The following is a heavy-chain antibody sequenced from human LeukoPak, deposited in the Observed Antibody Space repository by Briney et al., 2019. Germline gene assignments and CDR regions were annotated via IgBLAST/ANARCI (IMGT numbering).Heavy chain of an antibody. CDR3: ARGQQLVGPLFDY. Sequence: SETLSLTCTVSGASISSYFWSWIRQPPGKGLEWIGYIYYGGSTNYNPSLKSRVTVSADSSKNQFSLKLSSVTAADTAVYYCARGQQLVGPLFDYWGQGTLVTVSS. V-gene: IGHV4-59*01. CDR1: GASISSYF. J-gene: IGHJ4*02. D-gene: IGHD6-6*01. CDR2: IYYGGST.